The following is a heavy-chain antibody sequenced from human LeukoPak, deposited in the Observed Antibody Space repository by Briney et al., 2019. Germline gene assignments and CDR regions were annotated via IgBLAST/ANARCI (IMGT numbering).Heavy chain of an antibody. Sequence: GASVKVSCKASGYTFTGYYMHWVRQAPGQGLEWMGWINPNSGGTNYAQKFQGRVTMTRDTSISTAYMELSRLRSDDTAVYYCARDPGVTAINNWFDPWGQGTLVTVSS. CDR2: INPNSGGT. CDR3: ARDPGVTAINNWFDP. D-gene: IGHD2-21*02. J-gene: IGHJ5*02. CDR1: GYTFTGYY. V-gene: IGHV1-2*02.